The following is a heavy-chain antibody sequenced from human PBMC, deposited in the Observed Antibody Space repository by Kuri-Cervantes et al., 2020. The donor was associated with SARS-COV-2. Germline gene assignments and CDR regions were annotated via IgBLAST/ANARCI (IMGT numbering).Heavy chain of an antibody. CDR1: GFTFSSYG. CDR2: ISGSGGST. CDR3: AKLIIAAAGTEGPGY. Sequence: GGSLRLSCEVSGFTFSSYGMSWVRLAPGKGLEWVSAISGSGGSTYYADSVKGRFTISRDNSKNTLYLQMNSLRAEDTAVYYCAKLIIAAAGTEGPGYWGQGTLVTVSS. V-gene: IGHV3-23*01. D-gene: IGHD6-13*01. J-gene: IGHJ4*02.